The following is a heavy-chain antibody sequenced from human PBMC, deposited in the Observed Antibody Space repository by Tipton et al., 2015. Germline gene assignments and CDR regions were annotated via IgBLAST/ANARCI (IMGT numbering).Heavy chain of an antibody. Sequence: TLSLTCTVSGGSISSGKYYWSWIRQHPGKGLEWIGYIYYSGNTYYNPSLKTRVTISVDTSKNQFSLKLSSVPAADTAVYYCARLPPPELRYFDWLSHFDYWGQGTVVTVSS. J-gene: IGHJ4*02. CDR2: IYYSGNT. V-gene: IGHV4-39*01. CDR1: GGSISSGKYY. D-gene: IGHD3-9*01. CDR3: ARLPPPELRYFDWLSHFDY.